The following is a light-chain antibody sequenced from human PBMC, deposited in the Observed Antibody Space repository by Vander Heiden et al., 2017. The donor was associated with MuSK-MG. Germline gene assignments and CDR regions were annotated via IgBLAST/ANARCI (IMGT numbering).Light chain of an antibody. CDR3: QQRSNWPNT. J-gene: IGKJ4*01. Sequence: IVLTHSPSSFSLSTLDIATLSCRASQSVSSYLAWYQQNPGQPPRLLIYDASNRATGIPARFSVSGYVTDFTLTISSLEHEDFAVYYCQQRSNWPNTFGGGTKVDIK. CDR1: QSVSSY. CDR2: DAS. V-gene: IGKV3-11*01.